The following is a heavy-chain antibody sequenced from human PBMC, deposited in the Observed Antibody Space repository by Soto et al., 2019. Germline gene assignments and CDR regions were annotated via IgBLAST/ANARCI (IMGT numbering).Heavy chain of an antibody. Sequence: DVQLVESGGGLVIPGGSLRLSCGASGFTFSNAWLSWVRQAPGKGLEWVGRIKSKTDGGTTDYTAPVKGRFTISRDDSKNTLYLQMNSMKIADTAVYYCTTGSTSTKNFWGQGTLVTVSS. CDR3: TTGSTSTKNF. V-gene: IGHV3-15*01. CDR1: GFTFSNAW. CDR2: IKSKTDGGTT. J-gene: IGHJ4*02. D-gene: IGHD6-6*01.